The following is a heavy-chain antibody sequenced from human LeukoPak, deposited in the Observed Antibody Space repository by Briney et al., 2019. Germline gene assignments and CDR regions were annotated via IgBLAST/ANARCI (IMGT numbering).Heavy chain of an antibody. CDR3: ADGADSGSYADY. J-gene: IGHJ4*02. CDR2: IWYDGSNK. CDR1: GFTFSSYG. V-gene: IGHV3-30*02. Sequence: GGSLRLSCAASGFTFSSYGMHWVRQAPGKGLEWVAVIWYDGSNKYYADSVKGRFTISRDNYKNTLYLQMNSLRAEDTAVYYCADGADSGSYADYWGQGTLVTVSS. D-gene: IGHD1-26*01.